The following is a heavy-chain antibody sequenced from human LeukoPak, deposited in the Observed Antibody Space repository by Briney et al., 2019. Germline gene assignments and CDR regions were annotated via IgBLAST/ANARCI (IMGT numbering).Heavy chain of an antibody. J-gene: IGHJ4*02. D-gene: IGHD6-19*01. CDR2: ISGSGGST. CDR3: AKTTIAVAGTGNYYFAY. V-gene: IGHV3-23*01. Sequence: PGGSLRLSCAASGSTFSSYAMSWVRQAPGKGLEWVSAISGSGGSTYYADSVKGRFTISRDNSKNTLYLQMNSLRAEDTAVYYCAKTTIAVAGTGNYYFAYWGQGALVTVSS. CDR1: GSTFSSYA.